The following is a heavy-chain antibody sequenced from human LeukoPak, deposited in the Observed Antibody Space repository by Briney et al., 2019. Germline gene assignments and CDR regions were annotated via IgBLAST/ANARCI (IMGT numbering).Heavy chain of an antibody. CDR1: GFTFSSYG. J-gene: IGHJ4*02. D-gene: IGHD3-22*01. V-gene: IGHV3-30*18. CDR2: ISYDGSNK. Sequence: PGGSLRLSCAASGFTFSSYGMHWVRQAPGKGLEWVAVISYDGSNKYYADSVKGRFTISRDNSKNTLYLQMNSLRAEDTAVYYCAKGRGYDSSGYFDYWGQGTLVTVSS. CDR3: AKGRGYDSSGYFDY.